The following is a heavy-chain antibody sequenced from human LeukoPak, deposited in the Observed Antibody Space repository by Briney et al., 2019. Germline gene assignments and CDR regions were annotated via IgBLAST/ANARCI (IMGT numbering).Heavy chain of an antibody. CDR2: IIPIFGTA. CDR1: VGTFSSYA. D-gene: IGHD2-2*01. J-gene: IGHJ6*03. V-gene: IGHV1-69*06. CDR3: STSWTPPYYYYYYYMDV. Sequence: SVKVSCKASVGTFSSYAISWVRQAPGQGREWMGGIIPIFGTANYAQKFQGRVTITADKSTSTAYMELSSLRSEDTAVYYCSTSWTPPYYYYYYYMDVWGKGTTVTVSS.